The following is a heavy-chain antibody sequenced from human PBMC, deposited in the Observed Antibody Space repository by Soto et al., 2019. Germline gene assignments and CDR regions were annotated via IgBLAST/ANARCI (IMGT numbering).Heavy chain of an antibody. CDR3: ARLFLRGYSYGYFDS. CDR1: GGSISSSTYY. J-gene: IGHJ4*02. Sequence: SETLSLTCTVSGGSISSSTYYWGWIRQPPGEGLEWIGSIYSSGSTYYNPSLKSRVTISVDTSKNQFSLKLSSVTAADAAVYFCARLFLRGYSYGYFDSWGRGTLVPVSS. D-gene: IGHD5-18*01. V-gene: IGHV4-39*01. CDR2: IYSSGST.